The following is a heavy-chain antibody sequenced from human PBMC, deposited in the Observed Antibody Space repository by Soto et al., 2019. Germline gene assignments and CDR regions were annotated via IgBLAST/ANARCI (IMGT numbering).Heavy chain of an antibody. CDR2: ISYDGRSE. J-gene: IGHJ6*02. Sequence: QVQLVESGGGMIQPGKSLRLSCVASGFTFSNFGMHWVRQAPGKGLEWVAGISYDGRSESYVDSVRGRFTLSRDKSKNTLSLQMISLRPEDTGVYYCAKDLDVVMVLSATRGLDVWGQGTTVTVSS. CDR1: GFTFSNFG. V-gene: IGHV3-30*18. D-gene: IGHD2-15*01. CDR3: AKDLDVVMVLSATRGLDV.